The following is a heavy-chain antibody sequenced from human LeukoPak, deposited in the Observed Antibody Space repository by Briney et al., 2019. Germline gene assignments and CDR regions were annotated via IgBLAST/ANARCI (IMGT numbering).Heavy chain of an antibody. CDR3: ARKRSGSPGPYDAFDI. CDR2: ISSSSSYI. V-gene: IGHV3-21*01. CDR1: GFTFDDYG. J-gene: IGHJ3*02. D-gene: IGHD1-26*01. Sequence: PGGSLRLSCAASGFTFDDYGMSWVRQAPGKGLEWVSSISSSSSYIYYADSVKGRFTISRDNAKNSLYLQMNSLRVEDTAVYYCARKRSGSPGPYDAFDIWGQGTMVTVSS.